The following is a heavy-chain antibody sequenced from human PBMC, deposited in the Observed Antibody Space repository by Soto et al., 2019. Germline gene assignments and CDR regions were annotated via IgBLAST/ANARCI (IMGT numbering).Heavy chain of an antibody. V-gene: IGHV3-23*01. CDR1: GFTFSSYA. CDR3: AKGRLYYYDSSGYFY. Sequence: GGSLRLSCAASGFTFSSYAMSWFRQAPGKGLEWVSAISGSGGSTYYADSVKGRFTISRDNSKNTLYLQMNSLRAEDTAVYYCAKGRLYYYDSSGYFYWGQGTLVTVSS. CDR2: ISGSGGST. D-gene: IGHD3-22*01. J-gene: IGHJ4*02.